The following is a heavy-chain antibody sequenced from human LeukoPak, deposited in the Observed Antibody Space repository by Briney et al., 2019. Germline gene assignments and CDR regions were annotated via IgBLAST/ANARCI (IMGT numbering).Heavy chain of an antibody. J-gene: IGHJ4*02. CDR1: GFTFSSYG. CDR3: AREPLH. Sequence: GGSLRLSCAASGFTFSSYGMHWVRQAPGKGLEWVAVISYDGSNKYYADSVKGRFTISRDNSKNSLYLQMNSLRTEDTAVYYCAREPLHWGQGTLVTVSS. V-gene: IGHV3-30*19. CDR2: ISYDGSNK.